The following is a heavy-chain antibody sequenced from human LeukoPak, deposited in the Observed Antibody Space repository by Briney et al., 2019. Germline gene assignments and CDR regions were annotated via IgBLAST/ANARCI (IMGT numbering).Heavy chain of an antibody. V-gene: IGHV3-21*01. CDR1: GFTVSNNY. CDR3: AREVVAAANGTDV. Sequence: GGSLRLSCAASGFTVSNNYMSWVRQAPGKGLEWVSSISSSSSYIYYADSVKGRFTISRDNAKNSLYLQMNSLRAEDTAVYYCAREVVAAANGTDVWGQGTTVTVSS. D-gene: IGHD2-15*01. J-gene: IGHJ6*02. CDR2: ISSSSSYI.